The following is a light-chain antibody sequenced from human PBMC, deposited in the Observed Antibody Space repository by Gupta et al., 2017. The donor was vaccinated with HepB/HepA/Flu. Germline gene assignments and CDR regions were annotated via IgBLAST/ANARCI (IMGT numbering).Light chain of an antibody. J-gene: IGKJ1*01. V-gene: IGKV1-39*01. CDR3: QQSYSTPVT. CDR1: QSISSY. Sequence: MQMTQSLPSLSASVGDRVTITCRASQSISSYLNWYQQKPGKAPKLLIYAASSLQSGVPSRFSGSGSGTDFTLTISSLQPEDFATYYCQQSYSTPVTFGQGTKVEIK. CDR2: AAS.